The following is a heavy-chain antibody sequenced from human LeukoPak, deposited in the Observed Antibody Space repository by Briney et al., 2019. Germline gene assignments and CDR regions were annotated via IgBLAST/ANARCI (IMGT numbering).Heavy chain of an antibody. V-gene: IGHV3-23*01. CDR3: AKDSYSSGWSYFDY. D-gene: IGHD6-19*01. Sequence: GGSLRLSCAASGFAFSNFAMSWVRQAPGKGLEWVSAISGSGGSTYYADSVKGRFTISRDNSKNTLYLQMNSLRAEDTAVYYCAKDSYSSGWSYFDYWGQGTLVTVSS. J-gene: IGHJ4*02. CDR1: GFAFSNFA. CDR2: ISGSGGST.